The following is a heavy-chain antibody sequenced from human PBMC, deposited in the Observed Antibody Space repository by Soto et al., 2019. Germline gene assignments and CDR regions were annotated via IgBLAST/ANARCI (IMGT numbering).Heavy chain of an antibody. CDR1: GGIFSNYA. D-gene: IGHD2-21*01. V-gene: IGHV1-69*12. CDR3: ARSGVVMNAFDV. Sequence: QVQLVQSGAEVKKPGSSVKVSCKASGGIFSNYAISWVRQVPGQGLEWMGGIIPISGTANYAQKFQGRVTITADESTRTAYMELSSLRSEDTAVYYCARSGVVMNAFDVWGQGTMVTVSS. J-gene: IGHJ3*01. CDR2: IIPISGTA.